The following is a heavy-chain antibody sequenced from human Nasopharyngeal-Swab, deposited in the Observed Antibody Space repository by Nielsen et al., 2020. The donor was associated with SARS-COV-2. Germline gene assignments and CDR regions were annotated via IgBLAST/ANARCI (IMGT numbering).Heavy chain of an antibody. V-gene: IGHV3-30*18. Sequence: LSLTCAASGFTFSSYGMHWVRQAPGKGLEWVAVISYDGSNKYYADSVKGRFTISRDNSKNTLYLQMNSLRAEDTAVYYCAKVKGSSGFNAFDIWGQGTMVTVSS. CDR3: AKVKGSSGFNAFDI. J-gene: IGHJ3*02. CDR1: GFTFSSYG. CDR2: ISYDGSNK. D-gene: IGHD6-19*01.